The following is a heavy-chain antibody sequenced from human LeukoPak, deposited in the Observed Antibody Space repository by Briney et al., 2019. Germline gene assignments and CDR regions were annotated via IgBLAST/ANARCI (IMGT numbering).Heavy chain of an antibody. CDR2: INHSGST. V-gene: IGHV4-34*01. D-gene: IGHD5-24*01. CDR1: GGSFSGYY. Sequence: SETLSLTCAVYGGSFSGYYWSWIRQPPGKGLEWIGEINHSGSTNYNPSLKSRVTISVDTSENQFSLKLSSVTAADTAVYYCARGRGKLQSSWGQGTLVTVSS. CDR3: ARGRGKLQSS. J-gene: IGHJ4*02.